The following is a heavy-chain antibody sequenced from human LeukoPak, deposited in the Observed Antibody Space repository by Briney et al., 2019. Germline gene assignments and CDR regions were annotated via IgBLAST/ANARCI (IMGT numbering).Heavy chain of an antibody. V-gene: IGHV1-3*01. CDR1: GYTFTGYY. Sequence: ASVKVSCKASGYTFTGYYMHRVRQAPGQRLEWMGWINVVNDNTKLSQKFQGRVTITSDTSASTAYMEMSSLRFDDTAVYYCARAPLTTYPWWGQGTLVTVSS. D-gene: IGHD2/OR15-2a*01. CDR2: INVVNDNT. J-gene: IGHJ4*02. CDR3: ARAPLTTYPW.